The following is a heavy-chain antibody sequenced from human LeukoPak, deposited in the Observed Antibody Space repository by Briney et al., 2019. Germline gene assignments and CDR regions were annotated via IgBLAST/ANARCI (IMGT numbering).Heavy chain of an antibody. CDR3: ARTFVSGDGYKVGYFDY. CDR1: GFTFSNSY. D-gene: IGHD5-24*01. V-gene: IGHV3-53*01. CDR2: IYPSGNI. J-gene: IGHJ4*02. Sequence: GGSLRLSCAASGFTFSNSYMSWVRQAPGKGLDWLSLIYPSGNIYYADSVKGRFTISRDNSKNTLFLQMNSLRAEDTAIYYCARTFVSGDGYKVGYFDYWGQGTLVTVSS.